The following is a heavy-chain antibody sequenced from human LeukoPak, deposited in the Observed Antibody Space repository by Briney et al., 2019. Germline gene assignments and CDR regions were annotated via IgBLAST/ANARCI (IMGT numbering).Heavy chain of an antibody. J-gene: IGHJ4*02. Sequence: SETLSLTCTVSGGSISSYYWSWIRQPPGKGLEWIGEINHSGSTNYNPSLKSRVTISVDTSKNQFSLKLSSVTAADTAVYYCARTRRGYSYGYAAGVFDYWGQGTLVTVSS. CDR2: INHSGST. D-gene: IGHD5-18*01. CDR1: GGSISSYY. V-gene: IGHV4-34*01. CDR3: ARTRRGYSYGYAAGVFDY.